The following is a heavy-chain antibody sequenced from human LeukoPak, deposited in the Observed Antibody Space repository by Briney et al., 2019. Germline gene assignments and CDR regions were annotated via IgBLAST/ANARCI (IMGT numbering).Heavy chain of an antibody. V-gene: IGHV4-39*01. CDR2: IYYSGST. Sequence: SETLSLTCTVSGGSISSSSYYWGWIRQPPGKGLEWIGSIYYSGSTYYNPSLKSRVTISVDTSKNQFSLKLSSVTAADTAVYYCARLADGSYYLDAFDIWGQGTMVTVSS. J-gene: IGHJ3*02. CDR1: GGSISSSSYY. D-gene: IGHD1-26*01. CDR3: ARLADGSYYLDAFDI.